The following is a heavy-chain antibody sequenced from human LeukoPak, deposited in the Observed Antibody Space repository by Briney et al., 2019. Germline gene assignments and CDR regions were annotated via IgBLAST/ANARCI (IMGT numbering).Heavy chain of an antibody. CDR1: GFNFDDYG. CDR2: VNSNGRSA. V-gene: IGHV3-20*04. D-gene: IGHD6-13*01. J-gene: IGHJ4*02. CDR3: SRGYSTRHFPFDS. Sequence: GGSLRLSCAASGFNFDDYGMTWVRQIPGKGLEWVAGVNSNGRSAGYAASVRGRFTISRDNAKNSLYLEMDSLRLDDTAFYYCSRGYSTRHFPFDSWGQETLVTVSS.